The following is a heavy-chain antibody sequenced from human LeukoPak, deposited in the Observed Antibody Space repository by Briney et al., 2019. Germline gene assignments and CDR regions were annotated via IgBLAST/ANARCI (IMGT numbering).Heavy chain of an antibody. J-gene: IGHJ4*02. CDR1: GYTFTSYT. V-gene: IGHV1-3*01. CDR2: INAGNADT. D-gene: IGHD2-15*01. CDR3: ARGYCTSSTCYSFDY. Sequence: GASVKVSCKASGYTFTSYTMHWVRQAPGQRLEWMGCINAGNADTKYSQKFQGGVTITRDTSASTAYMELSSLRSEDTAVYYCARGYCTSSTCYSFDYWGQGTLVTVSS.